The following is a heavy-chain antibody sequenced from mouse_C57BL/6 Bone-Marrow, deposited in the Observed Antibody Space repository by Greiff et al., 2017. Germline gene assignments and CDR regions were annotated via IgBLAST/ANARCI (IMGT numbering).Heavy chain of an antibody. D-gene: IGHD2-4*01. CDR3: ARWGGLRRSYYYAMDY. V-gene: IGHV1-52*01. CDR1: GYTFTSYW. J-gene: IGHJ4*01. CDR2: IDPSDSET. Sequence: VQLQQPGAELVRPGSSVKLSCKASGYTFTSYWMHWVKQRPIQGLEWIGNIDPSDSETHYNQKFKDKATLTVDKSSSTAYMKLSSLTSEASAVYYCARWGGLRRSYYYAMDYWGQGTSVTVSS.